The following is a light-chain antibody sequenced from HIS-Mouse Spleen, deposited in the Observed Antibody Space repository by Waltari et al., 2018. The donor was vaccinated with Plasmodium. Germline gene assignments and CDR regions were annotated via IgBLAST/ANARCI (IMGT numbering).Light chain of an antibody. V-gene: IGLV2-14*03. Sequence: SALTQPASVSGSPGQSITIPCTGTRRDVGGYNYVSWYQQHPGQAPKLMIYDVINRPSGVSNRFSGSKSGNTASLTISGLQAEDEADYYCSSYTSSSTLYVVFGGGTKLTVL. CDR1: RRDVGGYNY. CDR3: SSYTSSSTLYVV. J-gene: IGLJ2*01. CDR2: DVI.